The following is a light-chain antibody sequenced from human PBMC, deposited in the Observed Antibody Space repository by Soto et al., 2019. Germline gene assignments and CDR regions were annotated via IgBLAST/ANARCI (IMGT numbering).Light chain of an antibody. Sequence: DIQMTQSPSSLSASVGDRVTITCRASQSISNYLNWYQQKPGKAPKLLLYAASSLQSGVPSRFSGGGSGKDFTLTISSLQPEDFATYFCQQSYSTPLIFGGGTKGEIK. J-gene: IGKJ4*01. V-gene: IGKV1-39*01. CDR2: AAS. CDR3: QQSYSTPLI. CDR1: QSISNY.